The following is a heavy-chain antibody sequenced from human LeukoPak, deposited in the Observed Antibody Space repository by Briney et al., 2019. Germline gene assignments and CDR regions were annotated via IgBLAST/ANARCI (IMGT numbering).Heavy chain of an antibody. J-gene: IGHJ3*02. CDR1: GLSLSTTGMR. CDR2: IDWDDDK. V-gene: IGHV2-70*04. CDR3: ARIMGSTSGYHTTEAFDI. D-gene: IGHD3-22*01. Sequence: SGPTLVNPTQTLTLTCTLSGLSLSTTGMRVSWIRQPPGKALEWLARIDWDDDKFYSTSLKTRLTISKDTSKNQVVLTVTNMDPIDTGTYYCARIMGSTSGYHTTEAFDIWGQGTKVTVSS.